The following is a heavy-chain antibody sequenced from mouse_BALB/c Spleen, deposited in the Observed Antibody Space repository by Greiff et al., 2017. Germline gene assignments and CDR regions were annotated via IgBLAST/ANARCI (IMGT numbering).Heavy chain of an antibody. D-gene: IGHD2-14*01. CDR1: GYTFTSYW. Sequence: QVQLQQSGAELANPGASVKMSCKASGYTFTSYWMHWVKQRPGQGLEWIGYINPSTGYTEYNQKFKDKATLTADKSSSTAYMQLSSLTSEDSAVYYCANHRDYFDDWGEGTTLTVSS. CDR2: INPSTGYT. J-gene: IGHJ2*01. V-gene: IGHV1-7*01. CDR3: ANHRDYFDD.